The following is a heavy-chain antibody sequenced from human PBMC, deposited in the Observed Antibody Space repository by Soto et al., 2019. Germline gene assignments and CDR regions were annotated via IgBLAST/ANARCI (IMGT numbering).Heavy chain of an antibody. CDR1: GFTFSGSA. Sequence: GGSLRLSCAASGFTFSGSAMHWVRQASGKGLEWVGRIRSKANSYATAYAASVKGRFTISRDDSKNTAYLQMNSLETEDTAVYYCTRRLPPYYDILSRHNPQFHYYGMDVWGQGNTVTVSS. D-gene: IGHD3-9*01. V-gene: IGHV3-73*01. CDR3: TRRLPPYYDILSRHNPQFHYYGMDV. CDR2: IRSKANSYAT. J-gene: IGHJ6*02.